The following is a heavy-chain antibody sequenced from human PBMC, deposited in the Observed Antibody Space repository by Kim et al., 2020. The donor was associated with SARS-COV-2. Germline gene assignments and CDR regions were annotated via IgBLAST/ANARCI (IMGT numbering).Heavy chain of an antibody. D-gene: IGHD2-8*02. Sequence: GGSLRLSCAASGFTVSSNYMSWVRQAPGKGLEWVSVIYSGGSTYYADSVKGRFTISRDNSKNTLYLQMNSLRAEDTAVYYCARDSVLDFGYLGYQPNWFDPWGQGTLVTVSS. CDR3: ARDSVLDFGYLGYQPNWFDP. CDR2: IYSGGST. J-gene: IGHJ5*02. CDR1: GFTVSSNY. V-gene: IGHV3-66*01.